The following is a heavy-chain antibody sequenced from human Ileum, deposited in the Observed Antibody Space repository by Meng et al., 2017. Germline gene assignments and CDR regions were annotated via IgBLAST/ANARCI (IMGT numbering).Heavy chain of an antibody. CDR1: GFTFSNYA. D-gene: IGHD6-13*01. J-gene: IGHJ4*02. CDR3: AKAHSSSWYDTFGDH. Sequence: GESLKISCAASGFTFSNYAMNWVRQAPGKGLEWVSCISGSGGSSYYAESVKGRFTISRDNSKNTLYLQMNSLRDEDTAQYFCAKAHSSSWYDTFGDHWGQGTLVTVSS. CDR2: ISGSGGSS. V-gene: IGHV3-23*01.